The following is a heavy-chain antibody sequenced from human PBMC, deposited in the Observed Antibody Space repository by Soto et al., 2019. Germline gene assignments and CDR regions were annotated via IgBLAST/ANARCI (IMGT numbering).Heavy chain of an antibody. V-gene: IGHV1-69*04. CDR2: VNPIVSMS. CDR1: GDTFNFYS. J-gene: IGHJ4*02. Sequence: QVQLVQSGAEVKRPGSSVKVSCKASGDTFNFYSINWVRQAPGLGLEWMGRVNPIVSMSNYAQRFQGRVTRTADKSTSTAYMELSGLRAEDTAIYYCATSYGSGYRAFDYWGQGALVTVSS. D-gene: IGHD3-10*01. CDR3: ATSYGSGYRAFDY.